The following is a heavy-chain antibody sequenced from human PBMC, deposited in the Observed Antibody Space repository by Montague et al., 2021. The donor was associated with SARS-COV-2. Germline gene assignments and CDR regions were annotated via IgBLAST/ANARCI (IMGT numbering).Heavy chain of an antibody. Sequence: TLSLTCTVSGGSISSGSYYWSWIRQPAGKGLVWIGRYYTSGSNNYTLYLKSRVSISVDTSKNPLSLKLSSVTAADTALYYCAGVGVGAMVRGVIPAYYYYGMDVWGQGTTVTVSS. CDR1: GGSISSGSYY. CDR3: AGVGVGAMVRGVIPAYYYYGMDV. J-gene: IGHJ6*02. V-gene: IGHV4-61*02. D-gene: IGHD3-10*01. CDR2: YYTSGSN.